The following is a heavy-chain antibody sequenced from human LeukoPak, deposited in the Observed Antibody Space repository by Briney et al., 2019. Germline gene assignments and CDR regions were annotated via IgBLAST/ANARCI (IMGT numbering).Heavy chain of an antibody. CDR3: ARVPAFAYGMDV. Sequence: ASVKVSCKASGYTFTGYYMHWVRQAPGQGLEWMGWINPNSGGTNYAQKFQGRVTMTRDTSISTAYMELSRLRSDDTAVYYCARVPAFAYGMDVWGQGTTVTVSS. CDR2: INPNSGGT. V-gene: IGHV1-2*02. CDR1: GYTFTGYY. J-gene: IGHJ6*02.